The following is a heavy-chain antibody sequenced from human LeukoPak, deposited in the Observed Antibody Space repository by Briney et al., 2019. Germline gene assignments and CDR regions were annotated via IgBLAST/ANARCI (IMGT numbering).Heavy chain of an antibody. V-gene: IGHV3-23*01. J-gene: IGHJ5*02. CDR3: SKLASRCYSGAWFDP. D-gene: IGHD2-15*01. CDR1: GFTFSSYA. CDR2: ISCSGGST. Sequence: GGSLRLSCAASGFTFSSYAMRWVRQAPGKGLEWVSAISCSGGSTFYADSVKGRFTISRDNSKNTLYLQMNSLSAEGTAVFYCSKLASRCYSGAWFDPWGQGTLVTVSS.